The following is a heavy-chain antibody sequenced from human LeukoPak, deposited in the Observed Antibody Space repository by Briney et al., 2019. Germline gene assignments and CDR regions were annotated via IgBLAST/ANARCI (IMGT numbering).Heavy chain of an antibody. V-gene: IGHV3-23*01. CDR2: SGGDGGST. CDR1: GFSFTDYP. CDR3: AKALNYWYFDL. Sequence: PGGSLRLSCATSGFSFTDYPMNWVRQAPGKGLEWVSASGGDGGSTYADSVKGRFTISRDNSKNTLYLQMNSLRAEDTATYYCAKALNYWYFDLWGRGNLVTVSS. J-gene: IGHJ2*01.